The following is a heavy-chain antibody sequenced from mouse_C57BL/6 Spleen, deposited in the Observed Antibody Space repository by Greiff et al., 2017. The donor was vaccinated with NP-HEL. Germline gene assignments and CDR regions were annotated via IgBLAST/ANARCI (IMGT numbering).Heavy chain of an antibody. V-gene: IGHV14-4*01. D-gene: IGHD1-1*01. Sequence: VQLQQSGAELVRPGASVKLSCTASGFNIKDDYMHWVKQRPEQGLEWIGWIDPENGDTEYASKFQGKATITADTSSNTAYLQLSSLTSEDTAVYYCARSPVVASYYYAMDYWGQGTSVTVSS. CDR1: GFNIKDDY. CDR3: ARSPVVASYYYAMDY. J-gene: IGHJ4*01. CDR2: IDPENGDT.